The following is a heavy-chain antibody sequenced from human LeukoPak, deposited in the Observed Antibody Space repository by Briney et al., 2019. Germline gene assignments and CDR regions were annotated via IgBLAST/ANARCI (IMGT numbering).Heavy chain of an antibody. Sequence: SETLSLTCTVSGGSISSSSYYWGWIRQPPGKGLEWIGSIYYSGSTYYNPSLKSRVTISVDTSKNQFSLKLSSVTAADTAVYYCARAPSEVAGTFADGPESWFDPWGQGTLVTVSS. J-gene: IGHJ5*02. V-gene: IGHV4-39*07. CDR1: GGSISSSSYY. CDR2: IYYSGST. CDR3: ARAPSEVAGTFADGPESWFDP. D-gene: IGHD6-19*01.